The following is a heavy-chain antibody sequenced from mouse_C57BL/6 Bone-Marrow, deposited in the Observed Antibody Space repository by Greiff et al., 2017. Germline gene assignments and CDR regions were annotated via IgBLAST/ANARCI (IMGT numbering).Heavy chain of an antibody. Sequence: QVQLQQPGAELVMPGASVKLSCRASGYTFPSYWMHWVKQRPEQGLEWIGEIDPSDSYTNYNQKFKGKSTLTVDKSSSTAYMQLSSLTSEDSAVYDCARPAYYSNFYAMDYWGQGTSVTVSS. J-gene: IGHJ4*01. CDR1: GYTFPSYW. CDR3: ARPAYYSNFYAMDY. V-gene: IGHV1-69*01. D-gene: IGHD2-5*01. CDR2: IDPSDSYT.